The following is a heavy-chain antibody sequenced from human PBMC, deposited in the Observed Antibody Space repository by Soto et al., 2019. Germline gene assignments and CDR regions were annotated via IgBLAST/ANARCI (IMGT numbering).Heavy chain of an antibody. CDR3: ERTAWGLGFDY. CDR1: GGSISSYY. J-gene: IGHJ4*02. Sequence: PSETLSLTCTVSGGSISSYYWSWIRQPPGKGLEWIGYIYYSGSTNYNPSLKSRVTISVDTSKNQFSLKLSSVTAADTAVYYCERTAWGLGFDYWGQGTLVTVSS. D-gene: IGHD7-27*01. V-gene: IGHV4-59*01. CDR2: IYYSGST.